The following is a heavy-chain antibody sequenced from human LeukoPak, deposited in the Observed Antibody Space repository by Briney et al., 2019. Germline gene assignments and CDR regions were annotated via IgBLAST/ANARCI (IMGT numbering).Heavy chain of an antibody. J-gene: IGHJ4*02. Sequence: SETLSLTCTVSGGSISSGSYYWSWIRQPPGKGLEWIGYIYYSGSTNYNPSLKSRVTISVDTSKNQFSLKLSSVTAADTAVYYCASRRDYVWGSYRYSFDYWGQGTLVTVSS. D-gene: IGHD3-16*02. CDR1: GGSISSGSYY. CDR2: IYYSGST. V-gene: IGHV4-61*01. CDR3: ASRRDYVWGSYRYSFDY.